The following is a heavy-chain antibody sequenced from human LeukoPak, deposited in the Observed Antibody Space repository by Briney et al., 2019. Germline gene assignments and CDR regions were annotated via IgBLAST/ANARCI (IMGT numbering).Heavy chain of an antibody. Sequence: SETLSLTCTVSGGSISSAGYYWSWIRQHPGKGLEWIGYIYYSGSTYYNPSLKSRVTISVDTSKNQFSLKLSSVPAADTAVYYCARDAEDFGDYYYGMDVWGQGTTVTVSS. CDR2: IYYSGST. D-gene: IGHD2-15*01. V-gene: IGHV4-31*03. J-gene: IGHJ6*02. CDR1: GGSISSAGYY. CDR3: ARDAEDFGDYYYGMDV.